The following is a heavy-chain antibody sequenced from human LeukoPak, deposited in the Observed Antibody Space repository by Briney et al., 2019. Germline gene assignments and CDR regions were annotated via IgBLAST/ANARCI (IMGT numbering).Heavy chain of an antibody. J-gene: IGHJ3*02. V-gene: IGHV4-39*01. CDR1: GGSIRSSRSY. CDR3: ARRARLGAATTSASDAFDI. D-gene: IGHD2-15*01. Sequence: PSETLSLTCTVSGGSIRSSRSYWGWIRQPPGKGLEWIANIYYSGSTYFNPSLRSRVTISVDTSKNQFSLNLSSVTAADTAVYYCARRARLGAATTSASDAFDIWGQGTMVTVSS. CDR2: IYYSGST.